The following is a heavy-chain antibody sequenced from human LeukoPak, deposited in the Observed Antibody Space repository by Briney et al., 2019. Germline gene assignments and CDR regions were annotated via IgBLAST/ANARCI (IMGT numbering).Heavy chain of an antibody. V-gene: IGHV3-72*01. J-gene: IGHJ4*02. CDR2: SRKRVDDYAT. CDR3: VRRVFNADCYYDY. Sequence: GGSLRLSCAASGFSLSDYDIDWVRQVQGKGLRWVGRSRKRVDDYATEYAASVKARFTISRDDSKNLLFLQMNSLDIDDTAVYYCVRRVFNADCYYDYWGQGTLVTVSS. D-gene: IGHD2-21*02. CDR1: GFSLSDYD.